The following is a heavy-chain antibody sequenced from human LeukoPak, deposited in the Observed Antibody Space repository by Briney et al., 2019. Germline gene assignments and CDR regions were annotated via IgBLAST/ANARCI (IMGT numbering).Heavy chain of an antibody. CDR2: IYPGDSDT. CDR1: GYSFSNYW. D-gene: IGHD4-11*01. Sequence: GESLKISCKGSGYSFSNYWIGWVRQMPGKGLEWMGIIYPGDSDTRYSPSFQGQVTISADKSISTAYLQWSSLKASDTAMYYCARSTFSDAFDIWGQGTMVTVSS. CDR3: ARSTFSDAFDI. J-gene: IGHJ3*02. V-gene: IGHV5-51*01.